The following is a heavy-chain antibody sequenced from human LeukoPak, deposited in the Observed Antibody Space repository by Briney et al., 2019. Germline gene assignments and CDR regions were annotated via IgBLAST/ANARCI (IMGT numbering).Heavy chain of an antibody. D-gene: IGHD3-10*01. V-gene: IGHV3-23*01. Sequence: PGGSLRLSCSASGFTFSKYGMTWVRQAPGKGLEWVSSMSAGGGSTYSADSVKGRFTISRDNSKNTLYLQMDSLRAEDTAVYYCAKRAPVLLWFGELLIHNWFDPWGQGTLVTVSS. J-gene: IGHJ5*02. CDR2: MSAGGGST. CDR3: AKRAPVLLWFGELLIHNWFDP. CDR1: GFTFSKYG.